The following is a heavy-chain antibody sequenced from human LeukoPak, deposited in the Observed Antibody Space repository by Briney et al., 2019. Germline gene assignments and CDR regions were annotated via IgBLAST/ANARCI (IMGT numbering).Heavy chain of an antibody. CDR3: ARDSDYYGGNWFDP. Sequence: GGSLRLSCAASAFNFSSYAMSWVRQAPGKGLEWVSGISGGGGSTYYADSVKGRLITSRDNSKNTLYLQMNSLRAEDTAVYYCARDSDYYGGNWFDPWGQGTLVIVSS. J-gene: IGHJ5*02. V-gene: IGHV3-23*01. CDR1: AFNFSSYA. CDR2: ISGGGGST. D-gene: IGHD3-10*01.